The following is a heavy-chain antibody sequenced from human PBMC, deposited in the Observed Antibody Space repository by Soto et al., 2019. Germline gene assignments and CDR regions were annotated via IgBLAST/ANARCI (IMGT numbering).Heavy chain of an antibody. J-gene: IGHJ4*02. CDR3: ARAGEGHFEY. CDR2: ITSDSKTI. V-gene: IGHV3-48*02. Sequence: EVQLVESGGDLVQRGGSLRLSCVASGFTFSVYSMNWVRQAPGKGLEWFSYITSDSKTIQYADSVKGRFTISRDNAKNSGYLQMNSLRDEDTAVYHGARAGEGHFEYWGQGTVVTVSS. D-gene: IGHD3-10*01. CDR1: GFTFSVYS.